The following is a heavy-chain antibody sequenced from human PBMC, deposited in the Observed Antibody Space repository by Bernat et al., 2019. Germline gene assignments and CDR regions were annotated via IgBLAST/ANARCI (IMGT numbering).Heavy chain of an antibody. CDR1: GFTFSSYA. J-gene: IGHJ6*02. D-gene: IGHD3-10*02. CDR2: ISYDGSNK. Sequence: QVQLVESGGGVVQPGRSLRLSCAASGFTFSSYAMHWVRQAPGKGLEWVAVISYDGSNKYYADSVKGRFTISRDNSKNTLYLQMNSLRAEDTAVYYCARDKVDYVGFLNGMDVWGQGTTVPSP. CDR3: ARDKVDYVGFLNGMDV. V-gene: IGHV3-30-3*01.